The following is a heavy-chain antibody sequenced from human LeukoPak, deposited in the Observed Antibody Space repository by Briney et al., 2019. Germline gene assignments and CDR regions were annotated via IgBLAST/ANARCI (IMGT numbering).Heavy chain of an antibody. CDR1: GFTFVDYG. V-gene: IGHV3-20*04. D-gene: IGHD3-3*02. J-gene: IGHJ4*02. CDR3: ARDRLGPSFSVSHFDL. Sequence: GGSLRLSCATSGFTFVDYGLSWGRRAPGQGLEWLCAINYNGAITDYADSVKGRFTISRDNANNSLYLRMDSLRAEDTALYYCARDRLGPSFSVSHFDLWGQGTLVTVSS. CDR2: INYNGAIT.